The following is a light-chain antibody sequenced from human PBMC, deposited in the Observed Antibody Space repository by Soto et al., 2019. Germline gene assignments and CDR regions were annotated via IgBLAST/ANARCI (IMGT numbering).Light chain of an antibody. Sequence: QSALTQPPSASGSPGQSVNISCTGTSSAVGGYNYVSWYQQHPGKAPKLMIYEVSKRPSGVPDRFSGSKSGNTASLTVSGLQAEDEADYYCSSYAGSNNFVFGTGTKVTVL. CDR1: SSAVGGYNY. CDR2: EVS. CDR3: SSYAGSNNFV. J-gene: IGLJ1*01. V-gene: IGLV2-8*01.